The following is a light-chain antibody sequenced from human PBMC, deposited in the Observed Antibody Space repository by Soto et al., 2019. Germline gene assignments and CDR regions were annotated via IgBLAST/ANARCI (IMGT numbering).Light chain of an antibody. V-gene: IGLV2-23*01. CDR3: CSYAGSSTSYV. J-gene: IGLJ1*01. CDR1: SSDVGSYNL. CDR2: EGS. Sequence: QSVLTQPASVSGSPGQSITISCTGTSSDVGSYNLVSWCQQHPGKAPKLMIYEGSKRPSGVSNRFSGSKSGNTASLTISGLQAEDEAGYYCCSYAGSSTSYVFGTGTKVTVL.